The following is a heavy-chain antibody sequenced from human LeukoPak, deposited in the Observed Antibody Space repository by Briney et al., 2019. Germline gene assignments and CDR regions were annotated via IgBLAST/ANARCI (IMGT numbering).Heavy chain of an antibody. CDR3: ARDQVGYYYMDV. V-gene: IGHV1-2*02. J-gene: IGHJ6*03. CDR2: INPNSGGT. Sequence: ASVKVSCKASGYTFTGYYMHWVRQAPGQGLEWMGWINPNSGGTNYAQKFQGRVTMTTDTSTSTAYVELRSLRSDDTAVYYCARDQVGYYYMDVWGKGTTVTISS. D-gene: IGHD1-26*01. CDR1: GYTFTGYY.